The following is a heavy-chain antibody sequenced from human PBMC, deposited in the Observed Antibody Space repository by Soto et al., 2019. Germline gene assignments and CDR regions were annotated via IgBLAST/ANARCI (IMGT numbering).Heavy chain of an antibody. CDR1: GYTFPSSG. CDR2: ISAYNGNT. CDR3: ARDHSRAKAREQTRGWYY. D-gene: IGHD6-19*01. V-gene: IGHV1-18*01. J-gene: IGHJ4*02. Sequence: QVQLVQSGAEVKKPGASVKVSCKASGYTFPSSGISWVRQAPGQGLEWMGWISAYNGNTNYAQKFQGRVTMTTDTSTSTAYMELRSLKSDDSAVYYCARDHSRAKAREQTRGWYYWGQGTLVSVSS.